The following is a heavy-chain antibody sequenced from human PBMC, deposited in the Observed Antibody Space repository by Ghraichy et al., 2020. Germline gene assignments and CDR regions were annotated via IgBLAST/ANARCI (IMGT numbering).Heavy chain of an antibody. J-gene: IGHJ4*02. CDR2: IRGSSGSI. D-gene: IGHD3-16*02. Sequence: GGSLRLSCAASGFSFSTYSMNWVRQVPGKGLEWLSYIRGSSGSIYYADSVRGRFTVSRDNAKNSLFLQMNSLRDEDTAVYYCARDRDDIWGNYRYSFNYWSQGAMVTVSP. CDR1: GFSFSTYS. CDR3: ARDRDDIWGNYRYSFNY. V-gene: IGHV3-48*02.